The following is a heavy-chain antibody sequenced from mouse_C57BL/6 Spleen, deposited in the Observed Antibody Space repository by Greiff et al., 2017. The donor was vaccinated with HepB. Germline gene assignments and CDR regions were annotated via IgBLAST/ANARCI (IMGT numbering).Heavy chain of an antibody. CDR2: IDPSDSYT. V-gene: IGHV1-69*01. CDR1: GYTFTSYW. Sequence: QVQLQQPGAELVMPGASVKLSCKASGYTFTSYWMHWVKQRPGQGLEWIGEIDPSDSYTNYNQKFKGKSTLTVDKSSSTAYMQLSSLTSEDSAVYYGARNYGSSYGYFDVWGTGTTVTVSS. J-gene: IGHJ1*03. CDR3: ARNYGSSYGYFDV. D-gene: IGHD1-1*01.